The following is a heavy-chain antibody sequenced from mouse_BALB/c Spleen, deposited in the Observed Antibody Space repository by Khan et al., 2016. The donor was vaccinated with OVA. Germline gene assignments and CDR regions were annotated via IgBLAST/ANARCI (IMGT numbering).Heavy chain of an antibody. D-gene: IGHD3-2*02. Sequence: QVQLKQSGAELVRPGASVKLSCKTSGYTFTSYWIHWVKQRSGQGLEWFARIYPGTDNTYYNEKLKDKVTLTADKSSSTVYMQLSSLKSEDSAVYFCAREEALYCFDYWGQGTTLTVSS. V-gene: IGHV1-76*01. J-gene: IGHJ2*01. CDR2: IYPGTDNT. CDR3: AREEALYCFDY. CDR1: GYTFTSYW.